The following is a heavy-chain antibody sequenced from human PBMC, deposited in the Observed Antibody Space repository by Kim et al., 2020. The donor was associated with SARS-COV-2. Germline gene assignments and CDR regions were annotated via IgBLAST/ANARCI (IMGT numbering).Heavy chain of an antibody. V-gene: IGHV4-34*01. CDR1: GGSFSGYY. CDR2: INHSGST. Sequence: SETLSLTCAVYGGSFSGYYWSWIRQPPGKGLEWIGEINHSGSTNYNPSLKSRVTISVDTSKNQFSLKLSSVTAADTAVYYCARATHRMLRSEIAAAGPVFFGAFDYWGQGTLVTVSS. D-gene: IGHD6-13*01. CDR3: ARATHRMLRSEIAAAGPVFFGAFDY. J-gene: IGHJ4*02.